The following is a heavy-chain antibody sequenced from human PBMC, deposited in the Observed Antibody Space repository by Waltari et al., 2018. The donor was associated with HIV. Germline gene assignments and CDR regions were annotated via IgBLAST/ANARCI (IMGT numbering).Heavy chain of an antibody. CDR3: ARERPMWNYGHGVKYMDV. CDR2: TNDREST. CDR1: GGSFSGYY. Sequence: QVQLQQWGAGLLKPSETLSLICAVYGGSFSGYYWTWIRQPPGKWLVWIGETNDRESTDYNPSLKSRITRSRDTGKNEFSLKLSSVTAADAAVCYCARERPMWNYGHGVKYMDVWGQGTTVTVSS. V-gene: IGHV4-34*01. J-gene: IGHJ6*03. D-gene: IGHD1-7*01.